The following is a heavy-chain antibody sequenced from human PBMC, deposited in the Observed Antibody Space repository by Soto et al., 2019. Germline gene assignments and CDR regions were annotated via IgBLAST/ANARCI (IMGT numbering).Heavy chain of an antibody. D-gene: IGHD5-18*01. CDR2: ISGSGGST. CDR1: GFTFSSYA. Sequence: GGSLRLSCAASGFTFSSYAMSWVRQAPGKGLEWVSAISGSGGSTYYADSVKGRFTISRDNAKNTLYLQMNSLRAEDTALYYCAKGGANGYSRDRAFDIWGKGTMVTVPS. V-gene: IGHV3-23*01. CDR3: AKGGANGYSRDRAFDI. J-gene: IGHJ3*02.